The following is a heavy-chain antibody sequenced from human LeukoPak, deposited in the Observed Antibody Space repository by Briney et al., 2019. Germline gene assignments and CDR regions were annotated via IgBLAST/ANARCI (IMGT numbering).Heavy chain of an antibody. Sequence: GGSLRLSCVVSGFPFGNFWMHWVRQVPGKGLVWVARMDTDGRTTDYADSMKGRFTISRDNARNTLYLQMRSLRADDTALYYCATDVTGSEDRWGQGTLVTVSS. V-gene: IGHV3-74*01. D-gene: IGHD6-25*01. CDR1: GFPFGNFW. J-gene: IGHJ5*02. CDR3: ATDVTGSEDR. CDR2: MDTDGRTT.